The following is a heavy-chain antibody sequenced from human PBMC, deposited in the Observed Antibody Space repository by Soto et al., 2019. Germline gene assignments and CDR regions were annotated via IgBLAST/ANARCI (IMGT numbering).Heavy chain of an antibody. V-gene: IGHV3-7*01. CDR2: INRAGSER. CDR3: ARDGHNRNDVDR. CDR1: GFTFADYW. D-gene: IGHD1-20*01. Sequence: EVQLVESGGVLVQPGESLRLSWVASGFTFADYWMNWVRQAPGKGLEWVAIINRAGSERYYVDSDEGRFTISRDNANDSLFLQMESLGAEETALYYWARDGHNRNDVDRGGQGARVTVSS. J-gene: IGHJ5*02.